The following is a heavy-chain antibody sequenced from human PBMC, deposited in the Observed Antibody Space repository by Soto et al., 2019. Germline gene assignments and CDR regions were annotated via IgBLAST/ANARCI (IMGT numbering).Heavy chain of an antibody. D-gene: IGHD2-2*01. V-gene: IGHV3-33*01. CDR3: ARDPQHYYYYGMDV. CDR1: GFTFSSYG. Sequence: PGGSLRLSCAASGFTFSSYGMHWVRQAPGKGLEWVAVIWYDGSNKYYADSVKGRFTISRDNSKNTLYLQMNSLRAEDTAVYYCARDPQHYYYYGMDVWGQGTTVTVSS. J-gene: IGHJ6*02. CDR2: IWYDGSNK.